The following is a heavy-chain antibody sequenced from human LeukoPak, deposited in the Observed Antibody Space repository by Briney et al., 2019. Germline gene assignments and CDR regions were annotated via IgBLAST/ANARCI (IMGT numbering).Heavy chain of an antibody. V-gene: IGHV4-30-4*01. J-gene: IGHJ6*03. CDR2: IYYSGST. CDR3: AREDGGASRYYYYYYMDV. D-gene: IGHD2-15*01. Sequence: SETLSLTCTVSGGSIRSGDYYWNWIRQPPGKGLEWVGYIYYSGSTYYNPSLKSRLTISVDTSKNQFSLELTSVTAADTAVYYCAREDGGASRYYYYYYMDVWGKGTTVTVSS. CDR1: GGSIRSGDYY.